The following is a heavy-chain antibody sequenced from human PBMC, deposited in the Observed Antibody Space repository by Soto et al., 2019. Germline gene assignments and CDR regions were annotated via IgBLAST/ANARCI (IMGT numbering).Heavy chain of an antibody. V-gene: IGHV3-23*01. CDR3: AKARSSGWSLDY. Sequence: EVQLLESGGGLVQPGGSLRLSCAASGFTFSTYAMNWVRQAPGKGLEWVSGISGSGDSTYYADSVKGRFTVSRDNSNNTLYLQMNSRRAEDTAVFYCAKARSSGWSLDYGGQGTLFTVSS. CDR2: ISGSGDST. J-gene: IGHJ4*02. CDR1: GFTFSTYA. D-gene: IGHD6-19*01.